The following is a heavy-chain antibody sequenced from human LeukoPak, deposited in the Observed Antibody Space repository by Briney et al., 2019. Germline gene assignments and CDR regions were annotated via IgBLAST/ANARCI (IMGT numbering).Heavy chain of an antibody. V-gene: IGHV3-30-3*01. J-gene: IGHJ3*02. D-gene: IGHD4-11*01. CDR3: ARANDYTYSSGAFDI. Sequence: GGSLRLSCAASGFTFSSYAMHWVRQAPGKGLEWVAVISYDGSNKYYADSVKGRFTISRDNSKNTLYLQMNSLRAEDTAVYYCARANDYTYSSGAFDIWGQGTMVTVSS. CDR1: GFTFSSYA. CDR2: ISYDGSNK.